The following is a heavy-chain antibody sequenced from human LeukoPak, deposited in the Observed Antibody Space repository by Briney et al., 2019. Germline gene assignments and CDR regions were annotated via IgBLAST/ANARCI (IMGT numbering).Heavy chain of an antibody. V-gene: IGHV1-3*01. J-gene: IGHJ4*02. CDR1: GYTFTSYA. Sequence: ASVKVSCKASGYTFTSYAMHWVRQAPAQRLEWMGWINAGNGNTKYSQKFQGRVTITRDTSASTAYMELSSLRSEDTAVYYCARGHCSGGSCIPDYWGQGTLVTVSS. D-gene: IGHD2-15*01. CDR3: ARGHCSGGSCIPDY. CDR2: INAGNGNT.